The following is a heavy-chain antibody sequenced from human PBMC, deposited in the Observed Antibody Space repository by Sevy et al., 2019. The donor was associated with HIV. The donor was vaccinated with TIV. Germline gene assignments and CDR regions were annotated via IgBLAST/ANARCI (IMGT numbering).Heavy chain of an antibody. J-gene: IGHJ4*02. CDR1: GFTFGDYA. D-gene: IGHD3-10*01. V-gene: IGHV1-18*01. CDR3: ARGPAPHGWTYHFDY. CDR2: ITGYSGDT. Sequence: ASVKVSCKTSGFTFGDYAFSWVRQAPGQGLEWMGWITGYSGDTNYAQKFQGRVTMTTDNSARTAYMELRSLTSDATSIYYCARGPAPHGWTYHFDYWAQGTLVTVSS.